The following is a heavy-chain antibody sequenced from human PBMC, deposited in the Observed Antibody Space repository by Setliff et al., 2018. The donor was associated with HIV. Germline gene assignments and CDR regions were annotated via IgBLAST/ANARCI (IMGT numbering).Heavy chain of an antibody. CDR2: IYTSGST. D-gene: IGHD3-22*01. CDR1: GGSISSSDYY. Sequence: TSETLSLTCTVSGGSISSSDYYWSWIRQPAGKGLGWIGRIYTSGSTNYNPSLKSRVTISIDTSKNQFSLKLSSVTAADTAVYYCARDGNNYYDSSGYSNWFDPWGQGTLVTVSS. V-gene: IGHV4-61*02. J-gene: IGHJ5*02. CDR3: ARDGNNYYDSSGYSNWFDP.